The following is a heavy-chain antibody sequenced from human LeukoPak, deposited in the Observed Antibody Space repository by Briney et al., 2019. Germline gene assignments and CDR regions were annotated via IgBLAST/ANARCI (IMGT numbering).Heavy chain of an antibody. CDR2: INHSGST. D-gene: IGHD3-9*01. J-gene: IGHJ4*02. Sequence: SETLSLTCAVYGGSFGGYYWSWIRQPPGKGLEWIGEINHSGSTNYNPSLKSRVTISVDTSKNQFSLKLSSVTAADTAVYYCASGILTGGDYWGQGTLVTVSS. CDR3: ASGILTGGDY. CDR1: GGSFGGYY. V-gene: IGHV4-34*01.